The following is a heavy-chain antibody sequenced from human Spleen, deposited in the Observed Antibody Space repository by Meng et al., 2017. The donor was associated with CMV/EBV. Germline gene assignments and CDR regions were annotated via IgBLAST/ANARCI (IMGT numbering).Heavy chain of an antibody. CDR2: INHSGST. D-gene: IGHD6-13*01. Sequence: ESLKISCAASRFTLSSYSMNWVRQAPGKGLEWIGEINHSGSTNYNPSLKSRVTISVDTSKNQFSLKLSSVTAADTAVYYCARPPKRIAAAGRYYYGMDVWGQGTTVTVSS. J-gene: IGHJ6*02. CDR3: ARPPKRIAAAGRYYYGMDV. V-gene: IGHV4-34*01. CDR1: RFTLSSYS.